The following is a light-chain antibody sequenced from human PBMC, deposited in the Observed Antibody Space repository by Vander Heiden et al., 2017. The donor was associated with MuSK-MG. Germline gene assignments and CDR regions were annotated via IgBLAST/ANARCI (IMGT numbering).Light chain of an antibody. V-gene: IGLV2-23*01. CDR3: CSYAGSSTLV. J-gene: IGLJ2*01. CDR2: EGS. CDR1: SSDVGTYNL. Sequence: QSALTQPASVSGSPGQSLTLSCTGTSSDVGTYNLVSWYQNQPGKAPKLMIYEGSERPSGVSDRFSGAKSGNTASLTISGLQAEDEADYYCCSYAGSSTLVFGGGTYLTVL.